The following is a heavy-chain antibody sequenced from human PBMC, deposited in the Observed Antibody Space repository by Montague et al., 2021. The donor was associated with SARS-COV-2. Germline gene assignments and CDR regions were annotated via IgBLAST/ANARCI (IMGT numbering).Heavy chain of an antibody. D-gene: IGHD6-13*01. CDR2: INYSGTT. V-gene: IGHV4-39*01. CDR3: ARHWGIAAAGN. Sequence: SETLSLTCSVSGRSITDRTYDWGCIRQSPGKGLEWIGAINYSGTTYYNPSLKSRVTISLDTAKNQFSLKMTSVTAADTAVYYCARHWGIAAAGNWGQGTLVTVSS. J-gene: IGHJ4*02. CDR1: GRSITDRTYD.